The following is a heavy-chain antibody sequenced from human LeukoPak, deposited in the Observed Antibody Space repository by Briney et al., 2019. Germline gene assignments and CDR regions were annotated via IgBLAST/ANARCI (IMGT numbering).Heavy chain of an antibody. CDR1: GGSISSYY. CDR3: ARHGYSSGSLAWFDP. V-gene: IGHV4-59*01. Sequence: PSETLSLTCTVAGGSISSYYWSWIRQPPGKGLEWIGYIYYSGSTNYNPSLKSRVTISVDTSKNQFSLKLSSVTAADTAVYYCARHGYSSGSLAWFDPWGQGTQVTVSS. J-gene: IGHJ5*02. CDR2: IYYSGST. D-gene: IGHD6-19*01.